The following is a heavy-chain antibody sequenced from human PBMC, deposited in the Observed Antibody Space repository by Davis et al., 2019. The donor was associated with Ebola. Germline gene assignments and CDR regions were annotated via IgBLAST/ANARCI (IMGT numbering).Heavy chain of an antibody. J-gene: IGHJ5*02. D-gene: IGHD3-10*01. CDR2: ITNNGGST. V-gene: IGHV3-64*04. CDR1: GFMFSSYA. Sequence: GGSLRLSCSVSGFMFSSYAMHWVRQAPGKGLQYVSGITNNGGSTYYADSVKGRFTISRDNSKNTLYLQMNSLRAEDTAVYYCAKDRLWFGEHVTTNWFDPWGQGTLVTVSS. CDR3: AKDRLWFGEHVTTNWFDP.